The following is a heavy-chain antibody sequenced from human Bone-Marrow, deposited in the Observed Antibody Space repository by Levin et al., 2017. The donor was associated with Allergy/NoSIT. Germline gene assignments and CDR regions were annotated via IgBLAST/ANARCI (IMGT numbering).Heavy chain of an antibody. Sequence: ASVKVSCKASGYTFTGYYMHWVRQAPGQGLEWMGWINPNSGGTNYAQKFQGWVTMTRDTSISTAYMELSRLRSDDTAVYYCARGHPTIFGVVIIDDYWGQGTLVTVSS. V-gene: IGHV1-2*04. CDR2: INPNSGGT. D-gene: IGHD3-3*01. CDR1: GYTFTGYY. CDR3: ARGHPTIFGVVIIDDY. J-gene: IGHJ4*02.